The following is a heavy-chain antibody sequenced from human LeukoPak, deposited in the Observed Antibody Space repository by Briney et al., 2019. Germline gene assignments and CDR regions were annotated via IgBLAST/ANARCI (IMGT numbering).Heavy chain of an antibody. CDR3: ARDLGIFGDFDY. Sequence: PGGSLRLSCTTSGFSFSNFGMHWVRQAPDKGLEWLAFIRHDGSNEYSADSVKGRFTISRDNSRSTLFLQMDNLRSEDTAIYYCARDLGIFGDFDYWGQGTLV. V-gene: IGHV3-30*02. CDR2: IRHDGSNE. CDR1: GFSFSNFG. D-gene: IGHD3-3*01. J-gene: IGHJ4*02.